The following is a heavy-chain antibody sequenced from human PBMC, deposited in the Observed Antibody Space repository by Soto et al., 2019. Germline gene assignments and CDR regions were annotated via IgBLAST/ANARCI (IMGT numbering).Heavy chain of an antibody. Sequence: GGSLRLSCAASGFTFSDYYMSWIRQAPGKGLEWGSYISSSGSTIYYADSVKGRFTISRDNAKNSLYLQMNSLRAEDTAVYYCARDCSSTSCFIFDYWGQGTLVTVSS. CDR2: ISSSGSTI. V-gene: IGHV3-11*01. J-gene: IGHJ4*02. CDR3: ARDCSSTSCFIFDY. CDR1: GFTFSDYY. D-gene: IGHD2-2*01.